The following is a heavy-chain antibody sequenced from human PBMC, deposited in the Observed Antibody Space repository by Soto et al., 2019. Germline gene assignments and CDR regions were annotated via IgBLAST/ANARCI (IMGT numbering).Heavy chain of an antibody. J-gene: IGHJ6*02. CDR1: GGSISSGDYY. V-gene: IGHV4-30-4*01. D-gene: IGHD3-3*01. CDR3: ARGKPNYDFWSGYSHYGMDV. Sequence: QVQLQESGPGLVKPSQTLSLTCTVSGGSISSGDYYWSWIRQPPGKGLEWIGYIYYSGSTYYNPSLKSRFTISVNTSKNQFSLKLSSVTAADTAVYYCARGKPNYDFWSGYSHYGMDVWGQGTTVTVSS. CDR2: IYYSGST.